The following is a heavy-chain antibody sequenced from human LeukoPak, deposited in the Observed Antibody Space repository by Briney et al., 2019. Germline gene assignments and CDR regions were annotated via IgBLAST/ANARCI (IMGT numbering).Heavy chain of an antibody. Sequence: PSETLSLTCTVSGVSISIYYWSWVRQPPGKGLEWIDYIYNSGSTNYNPSLRSRATISADTSKNQFSLKLSSVTAADTAVYYCVRDRELNYWGQGTLVTVSS. CDR1: GVSISIYY. J-gene: IGHJ4*02. D-gene: IGHD1-26*01. CDR2: IYNSGST. CDR3: VRDRELNY. V-gene: IGHV4-59*01.